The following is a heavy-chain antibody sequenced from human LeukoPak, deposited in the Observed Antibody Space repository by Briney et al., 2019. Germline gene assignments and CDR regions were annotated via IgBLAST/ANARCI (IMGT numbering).Heavy chain of an antibody. CDR2: ISYDGSIK. V-gene: IGHV3-30-3*02. Sequence: GRSLRLSCAASGLTFSSYAMHWVRQAPGKGLEWVAVISYDGSIKSYADSVKGRFTISRDNSKNTLYLQMITLRAEDTAVYFCVKQFVDVWGQGTLVTVSS. D-gene: IGHD5-24*01. J-gene: IGHJ5*02. CDR1: GLTFSSYA. CDR3: VKQFVDV.